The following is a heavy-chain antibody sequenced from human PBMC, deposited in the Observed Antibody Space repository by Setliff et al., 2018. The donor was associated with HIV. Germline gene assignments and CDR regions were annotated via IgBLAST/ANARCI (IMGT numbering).Heavy chain of an antibody. Sequence: PSETLSLTCAVYSGSFSGYYWSWIRQPPGKGLEWIGEINHSGSTNYNPSLKSRVTISIDTSKNQFSVKLNFVTAADTAVYYCAREQWLVTRGYFDSWGQGIIVTVSS. J-gene: IGHJ4*02. CDR3: AREQWLVTRGYFDS. V-gene: IGHV4-34*01. CDR2: INHSGST. CDR1: SGSFSGYY. D-gene: IGHD6-19*01.